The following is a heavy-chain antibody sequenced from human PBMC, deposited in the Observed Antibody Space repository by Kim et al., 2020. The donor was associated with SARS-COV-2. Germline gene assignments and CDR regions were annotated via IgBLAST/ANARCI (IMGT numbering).Heavy chain of an antibody. D-gene: IGHD6-6*01. J-gene: IGHJ6*02. CDR1: GGSISSYY. V-gene: IGHV4-59*13. CDR3: AKSIAARPWYYYGMDV. CDR2: IYYSGST. Sequence: SETLSLTCTVSGGSISSYYWSWIRQPPGKGLEWIGYIYYSGSTNYNPSLKSRVTISVDTSKNQFSLKLSSVTAADTAVSYCAKSIAARPWYYYGMDVWGQGTTVTVSS.